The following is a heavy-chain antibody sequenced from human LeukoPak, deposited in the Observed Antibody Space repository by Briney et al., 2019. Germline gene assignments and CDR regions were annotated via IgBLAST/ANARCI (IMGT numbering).Heavy chain of an antibody. CDR1: GGTFSSYA. CDR3: ARDSPLPHSIAAAGPYYYYYYGMDV. Sequence: SVKVSCKASGGTFSSYAISWVRQAPGQGLEWMGRIIPILGIANYAQKFQGRVTITADKSTSTAYMELSSLRSEDTVVYYCARDSPLPHSIAAAGPYYYYYYGMDVWGQGTTVTVSS. CDR2: IIPILGIA. V-gene: IGHV1-69*04. D-gene: IGHD6-13*01. J-gene: IGHJ6*02.